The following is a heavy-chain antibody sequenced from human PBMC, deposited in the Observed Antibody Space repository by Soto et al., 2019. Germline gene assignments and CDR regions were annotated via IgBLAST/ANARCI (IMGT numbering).Heavy chain of an antibody. CDR3: ARGLGTTQYSGSYYKYFDY. CDR1: GYTFTSYD. V-gene: IGHV1-8*01. J-gene: IGHJ4*02. CDR2: MNPNSGNT. D-gene: IGHD1-26*01. Sequence: VASVKVSCKASGYTFTSYDINWVRQATGQGLEWMGWMNPNSGNTGYAQKFQGGVTMTRNISISTAYMELSSLRSDDTAVYYCARGLGTTQYSGSYYKYFDYWGQGTPVTVSS.